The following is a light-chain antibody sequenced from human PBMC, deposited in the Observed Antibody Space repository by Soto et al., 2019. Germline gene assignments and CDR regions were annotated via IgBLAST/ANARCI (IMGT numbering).Light chain of an antibody. V-gene: IGKV3-20*01. CDR1: QSVSSNY. J-gene: IGKJ2*01. CDR3: QQYGSSPT. Sequence: EIVLTQSPATLSLSPGERATLSCRASQSVSSNYLAWYQQKARPPPSLLNYDASTRAPGIPDRFSGSASATDFALTISILEPEYFAVYYCQQYGSSPTFGQGTNLEIK. CDR2: DAS.